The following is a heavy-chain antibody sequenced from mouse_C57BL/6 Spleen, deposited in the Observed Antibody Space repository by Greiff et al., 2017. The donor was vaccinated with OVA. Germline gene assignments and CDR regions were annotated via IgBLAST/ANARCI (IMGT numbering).Heavy chain of an antibody. CDR2: IWSGGST. J-gene: IGHJ4*01. CDR1: GFSLTSYG. CDR3: ARAYYYGPYYAMDY. Sequence: QVQLKESGPGLVQPSQSLSITCTVSGFSLTSYGVHWVRQSPGTGLEWLAVIWSGGSTDYNAAFISRLSISKDNSKSQVFFKMNSLQADDTAIYYCARAYYYGPYYAMDYWGQGTSVTVSS. D-gene: IGHD1-1*01. V-gene: IGHV2-2*01.